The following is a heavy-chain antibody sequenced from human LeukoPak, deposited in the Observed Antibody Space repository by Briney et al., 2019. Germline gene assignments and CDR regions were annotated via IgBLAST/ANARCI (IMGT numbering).Heavy chain of an antibody. CDR1: GGSISSYY. CDR3: ARLLSYCSGGSCYLRFDY. D-gene: IGHD2-15*01. V-gene: IGHV4-59*08. J-gene: IGHJ4*02. CDR2: IYYSGST. Sequence: SETLSLTCTVSGGSISSYYWSWIRQPPGKGLEWIGYIYYSGSTNYNPSLKSRVTISGDTSKNQFSLKLSSVTAADTAVYYCARLLSYCSGGSCYLRFDYWGQGTLVTVSS.